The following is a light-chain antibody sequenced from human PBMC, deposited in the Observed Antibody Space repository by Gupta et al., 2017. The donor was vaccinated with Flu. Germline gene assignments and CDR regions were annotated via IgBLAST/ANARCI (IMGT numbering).Light chain of an antibody. CDR1: QSISTW. Sequence: DIQMTQSPSTLSASVGDSVTITCRASQSISTWLAWYQHKPGKAPNLLIYKASSLESGVPSRFSGSGYGTEFTLTISSRQPDDFAAYYCQQYNDYSPDAFGQGTKLEV. J-gene: IGKJ2*01. CDR2: KAS. CDR3: QQYNDYSPDA. V-gene: IGKV1-5*03.